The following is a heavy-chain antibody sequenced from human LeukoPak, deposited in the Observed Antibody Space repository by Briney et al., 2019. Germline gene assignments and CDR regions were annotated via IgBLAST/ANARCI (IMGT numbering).Heavy chain of an antibody. CDR1: GVTFSNAG. CDR3: ATERACGSPSCVAYYFDS. D-gene: IGHD2-2*01. J-gene: IGHJ4*02. Sequence: GGSLRLSCAASGVTFSNAGMDWVRQAPGQGLEWVSSISASGTYIWYADSVKGRFTISRDNAKSSLYLQMDSLRAEDTAVYYCATERACGSPSCVAYYFDSWGQGTLVTVSS. CDR2: ISASGTYI. V-gene: IGHV3-21*01.